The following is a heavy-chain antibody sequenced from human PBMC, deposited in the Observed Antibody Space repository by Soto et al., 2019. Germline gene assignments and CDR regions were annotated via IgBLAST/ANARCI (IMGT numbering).Heavy chain of an antibody. CDR3: ARMKARSYYYDGMDV. Sequence: SETLSLTCAVYGGSFSGYYWSWIRQPPGKGLEWIGEINHSGSTNYNPSLKSRVTISVDTSKNQFSLKLSSVTAADTAVYYCARMKARSYYYDGMDVWGQGTTVTVSS. J-gene: IGHJ6*02. CDR2: INHSGST. V-gene: IGHV4-34*01. CDR1: GGSFSGYY. D-gene: IGHD6-6*01.